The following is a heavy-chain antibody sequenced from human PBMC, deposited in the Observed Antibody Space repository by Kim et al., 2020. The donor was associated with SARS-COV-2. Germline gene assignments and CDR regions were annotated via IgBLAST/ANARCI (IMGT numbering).Heavy chain of an antibody. V-gene: IGHV3-66*02. J-gene: IGHJ3*02. CDR2: IYSGGST. Sequence: GGSLRLSCAASGFTVSSNYMSWVRQAPGKGLEWVSVIYSGGSTYYADTVKGRFTISRDNSKNTLYLHMNSLRAEDTAVYYCARDFQGSTYGDFAAFDIWGQGTMVTVSS. CDR1: GFTVSSNY. CDR3: ARDFQGSTYGDFAAFDI. D-gene: IGHD4-17*01.